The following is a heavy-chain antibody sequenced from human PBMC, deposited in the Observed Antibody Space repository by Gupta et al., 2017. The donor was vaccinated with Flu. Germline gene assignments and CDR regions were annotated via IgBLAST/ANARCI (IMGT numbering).Heavy chain of an antibody. Sequence: QVHLVESGGGVVPPGSSLRLSCAASGFSFSDYGIHWVRQAPGKGLEWVAVIWFDGSTIFYGDSVKGRFTISRDNSNNTVYLQMNSLRVDDTAVYFCARREGSAWYEGIDFWGQGTRVTVSS. J-gene: IGHJ4*02. V-gene: IGHV3-33*01. CDR3: ARREGSAWYEGIDF. CDR1: GFSFSDYG. CDR2: IWFDGSTI. D-gene: IGHD6-19*01.